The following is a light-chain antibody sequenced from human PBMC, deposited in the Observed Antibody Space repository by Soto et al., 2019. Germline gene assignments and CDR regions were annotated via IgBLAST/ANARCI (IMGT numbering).Light chain of an antibody. CDR3: SSYRGSSTLT. CDR1: SSDVGGYSY. CDR2: EVS. J-gene: IGLJ2*01. V-gene: IGLV2-14*01. Sequence: QSALTQPASVSGSPGQSITISCTGTSSDVGGYSYVSWYQQHPGKTPKLMIYEVSNRPSGVSHRFSGSKSGNTASLTISGLQTEDEADYYCSSYRGSSTLTFGGGTKLTVL.